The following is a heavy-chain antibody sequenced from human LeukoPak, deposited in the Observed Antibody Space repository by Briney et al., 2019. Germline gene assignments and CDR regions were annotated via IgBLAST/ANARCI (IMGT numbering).Heavy chain of an antibody. V-gene: IGHV4-34*01. Sequence: SETLSLTCAVYGGSFSGYYWSWIRQPPGKGLEWIGEINHSGSTNYNPSLKSRVTIPVDTSKNQFSLKLSSVTAADTAVYYCARRYYGSGSYYAYWGQGTLVTVSS. J-gene: IGHJ4*02. D-gene: IGHD3-10*01. CDR2: INHSGST. CDR3: ARRYYGSGSYYAY. CDR1: GGSFSGYY.